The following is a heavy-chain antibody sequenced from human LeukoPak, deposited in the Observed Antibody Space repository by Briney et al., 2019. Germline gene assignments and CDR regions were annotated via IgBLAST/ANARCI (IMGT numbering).Heavy chain of an antibody. J-gene: IGHJ6*02. CDR3: APGTSSSCYYYYGMDV. D-gene: IGHD6-13*01. Sequence: GGSLRLSCAASGFTFSSYGMHWVRQAPGKGLVWVSRIYSDGSSTNYADSVKGRFTISRDNAKNTLYLQMNSLRAEDTAVYYCAPGTSSSCYYYYGMDVWGQGTTVTVSS. CDR1: GFTFSSYG. V-gene: IGHV3-74*01. CDR2: IYSDGSST.